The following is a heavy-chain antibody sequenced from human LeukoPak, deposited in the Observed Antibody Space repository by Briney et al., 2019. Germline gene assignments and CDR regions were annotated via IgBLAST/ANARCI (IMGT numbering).Heavy chain of an antibody. Sequence: GGSLRLSCAASGFTFSSYSMNRVRQAPGKGLEWVSSISSSSSYIYYADSVKGRFTISRDNAKNSLYLQMNSLRAEDTAVYYCARRNYDFGVYDPWGQGTLVTVSS. CDR2: ISSSSSYI. D-gene: IGHD3-3*01. V-gene: IGHV3-21*01. J-gene: IGHJ5*02. CDR1: GFTFSSYS. CDR3: ARRNYDFGVYDP.